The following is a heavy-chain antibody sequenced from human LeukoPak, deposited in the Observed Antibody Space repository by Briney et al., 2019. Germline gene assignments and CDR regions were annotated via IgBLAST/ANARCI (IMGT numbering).Heavy chain of an antibody. CDR3: AKEPASGSCFDY. CDR1: GYTFNSYA. CDR2: ISGSGTSR. J-gene: IGHJ4*02. Sequence: GGSLRLSCTASGYTFNSYAMSWVRQAPGRGLEWVSGISGSGTSRYYADSVKGRFTISRDNSKNTLYLQMNSLRAEDTALYYCAKEPASGSCFDYWGQGTLVTVSS. D-gene: IGHD3-10*01. V-gene: IGHV3-23*01.